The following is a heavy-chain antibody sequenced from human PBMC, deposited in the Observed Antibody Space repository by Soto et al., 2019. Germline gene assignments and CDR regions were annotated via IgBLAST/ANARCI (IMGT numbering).Heavy chain of an antibody. Sequence: PGGSLRLSCEVSGFTFTNYGINWVRQAPGKGLEWVSSVSKSDYTYFSDSGKGRFIISRDNAKKSVSLQMNNLRAEDTAVYYCAREDSIIIPAVADFWGQGTLVTVSS. CDR2: VSKSDYT. CDR3: AREDSIIIPAVADF. J-gene: IGHJ4*02. CDR1: GFTFTNYG. V-gene: IGHV3-21*04. D-gene: IGHD1-20*01.